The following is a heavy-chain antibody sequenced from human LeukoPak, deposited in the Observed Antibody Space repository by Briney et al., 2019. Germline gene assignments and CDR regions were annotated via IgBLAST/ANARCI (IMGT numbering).Heavy chain of an antibody. V-gene: IGHV3-30*18. Sequence: GGSLRLSCAASGFTFSIYGMPWVRQAPGKGRVWVAVISYDGSNKYYADSVKGRFTISRDNSKNTPNAKMNSQRAEDTAVYYRTNSPQYTSGWYVENFDYWGQGTLVTVSS. CDR2: ISYDGSNK. CDR1: GFTFSIYG. D-gene: IGHD6-19*01. J-gene: IGHJ4*02. CDR3: TNSPQYTSGWYVENFDY.